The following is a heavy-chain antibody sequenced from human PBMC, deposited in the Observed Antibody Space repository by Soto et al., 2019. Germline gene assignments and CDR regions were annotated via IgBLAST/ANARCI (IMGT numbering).Heavy chain of an antibody. V-gene: IGHV4-30-2*01. D-gene: IGHD6-13*01. CDR3: ARAIAAAGSWFEP. CDR2: IYHSGST. Sequence: SETLSLTCAVSGGSISSGGYSLSWIRQPPGKGLEWIGYIYHSGSTYYNPSLKSRVTISVDRSKNQFSLKLSSVTAADTAVYYCARAIAAAGSWFEPWGEGTPVTVSS. CDR1: GGSISSGGYS. J-gene: IGHJ5*02.